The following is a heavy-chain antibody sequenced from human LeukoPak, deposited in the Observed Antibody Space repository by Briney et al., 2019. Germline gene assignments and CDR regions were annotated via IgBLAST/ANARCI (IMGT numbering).Heavy chain of an antibody. J-gene: IGHJ4*02. CDR3: ARVSYSSSSGFDY. V-gene: IGHV2-70*11. CDR2: IDWDDDK. D-gene: IGHD6-6*01. Sequence: SGPTLVNPTQTLTLTCTFFGFSLRTRGMCVSWIRQPPGKALEWLARIDWDDDKYYSTSLKTRLTISKDTSKNQVVLTMTNMDPVDTATYYCARVSYSSSSGFDYWGQGTLVTVSS. CDR1: GFSLRTRGMC.